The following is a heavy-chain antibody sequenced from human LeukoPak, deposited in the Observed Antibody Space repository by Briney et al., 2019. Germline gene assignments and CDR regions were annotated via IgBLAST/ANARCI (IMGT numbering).Heavy chain of an antibody. V-gene: IGHV1-3*01. D-gene: IGHD1-26*01. Sequence: KPGASVKVSCKASGYTFTSYAMHWVRQAPGQRLEWMGWINAGNGNTKYSQKFQGRVTITRDTSASTAYMELSSLRSEDTAVYYCARVGGATRGFDYWGQGTLVTVSS. J-gene: IGHJ4*02. CDR3: ARVGGATRGFDY. CDR1: GYTFTSYA. CDR2: INAGNGNT.